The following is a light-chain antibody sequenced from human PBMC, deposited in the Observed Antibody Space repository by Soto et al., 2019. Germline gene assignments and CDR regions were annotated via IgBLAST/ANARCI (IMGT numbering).Light chain of an antibody. CDR1: QSVSSSY. CDR2: GAS. CDR3: QQYGSSPKIT. V-gene: IGKV3-20*01. J-gene: IGKJ4*01. Sequence: EIVLTQSPGTLSLSPGERATLSCRASQSVSSSYLAWYQQKPGQAPRLLIYGASSRATGIPDRFSGSVSGTDFTLTISILELEDFAVYYCQQYGSSPKITFGGRTKVEIK.